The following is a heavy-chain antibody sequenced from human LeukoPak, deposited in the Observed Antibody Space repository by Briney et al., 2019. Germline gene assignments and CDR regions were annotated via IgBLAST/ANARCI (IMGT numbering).Heavy chain of an antibody. Sequence: TGGSLRLSCAASGFTVISNYMSWVRQAPGKGLEWVSVIYSSGSTSYADSVKGRFTISRDNSKNTLYLQMNSLRAEDTAVYYCARGGGGAWDFFFDYWGQGALVTVSS. CDR2: IYSSGST. V-gene: IGHV3-53*01. CDR3: ARGGGGAWDFFFDY. CDR1: GFTVISNY. D-gene: IGHD3-16*01. J-gene: IGHJ4*02.